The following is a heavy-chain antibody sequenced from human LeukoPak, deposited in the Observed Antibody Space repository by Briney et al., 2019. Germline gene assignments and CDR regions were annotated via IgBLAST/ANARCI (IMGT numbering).Heavy chain of an antibody. D-gene: IGHD2-8*01. CDR2: ISPYNGNT. CDR3: TRTVLDCKNGVCYDY. J-gene: IGHJ4*02. Sequence: GASVKVSCKTSGYTFSNYGISWVRQAPGQGLEWMGWISPYNGNTTNAQKVQGRVTVTTDTTTSTAYMELRSLRSDDTAVYYCTRTVLDCKNGVCYDYWGQGTLVTVSS. CDR1: GYTFSNYG. V-gene: IGHV1-18*01.